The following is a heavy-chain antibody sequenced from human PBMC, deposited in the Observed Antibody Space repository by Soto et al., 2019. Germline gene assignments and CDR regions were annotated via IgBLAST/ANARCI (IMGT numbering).Heavy chain of an antibody. J-gene: IGHJ5*01. D-gene: IGHD3-3*01. Sequence: GSLSLSSAASGFTFNNYAMSWVRQAPGKGREWLSLINAGSGTTSYADSVKGRFTISRDNSKSTLFLQMSSLRPEDTAVYYCAKDQGNGIFVVVLLRKSFDSCGRGTMVTV. CDR3: AKDQGNGIFVVVLLRKSFDS. CDR1: GFTFNNYA. CDR2: INAGSGTT. V-gene: IGHV3-23*01.